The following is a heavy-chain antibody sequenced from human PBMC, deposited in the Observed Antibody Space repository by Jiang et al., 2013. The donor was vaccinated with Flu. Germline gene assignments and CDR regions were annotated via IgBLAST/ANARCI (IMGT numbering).Heavy chain of an antibody. CDR2: IYYSGST. V-gene: IGHV4-61*01. CDR3: ARVRAVAVAVGGWFDP. CDR1: GGSVSSGSYY. D-gene: IGHD6-19*01. J-gene: IGHJ5*02. Sequence: GPGLVKPSETLSLTCTVSGGSVSSGSYYWSWIRQPPGKGLESIGYIYYSGSTNYNPSLKSRVTISVDTSKNQFSLNLRSLTPADTAVYYCARVRAVAVAVGGWFDPWGQGTLVIVSS.